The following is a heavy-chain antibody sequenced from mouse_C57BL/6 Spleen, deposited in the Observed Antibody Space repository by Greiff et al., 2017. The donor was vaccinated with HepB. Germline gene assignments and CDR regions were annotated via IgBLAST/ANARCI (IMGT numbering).Heavy chain of an antibody. CDR1: GYTFTEYT. CDR3: ARHEGYDYEGYAMDD. Sequence: VKVVESGAELVKPGASVKLSCKASGYTFTEYTIHWVKQRSGQGLEWIGWFYPGSGSIKYNEKFKDKATLTADKSSSTVYMELSRLTSEDSAVYFCARHEGYDYEGYAMDDWGQGTSVTVSS. J-gene: IGHJ4*01. D-gene: IGHD2-4*01. CDR2: FYPGSGSI. V-gene: IGHV1-62-2*01.